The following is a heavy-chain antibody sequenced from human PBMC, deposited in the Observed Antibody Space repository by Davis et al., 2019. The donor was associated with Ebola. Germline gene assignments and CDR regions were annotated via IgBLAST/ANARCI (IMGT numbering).Heavy chain of an antibody. Sequence: ASVKVSCKASGYTFTGYYMHWVRQAPGPGLEWMGWINPNSGGTNYAQKFQGRVTMTRDTSISTAYMELSRLRSDDTAVYYCARRVGSGYKNLEFDYWGQGTLVTVSS. CDR1: GYTFTGYY. CDR2: INPNSGGT. D-gene: IGHD3-22*01. J-gene: IGHJ4*02. CDR3: ARRVGSGYKNLEFDY. V-gene: IGHV1-2*02.